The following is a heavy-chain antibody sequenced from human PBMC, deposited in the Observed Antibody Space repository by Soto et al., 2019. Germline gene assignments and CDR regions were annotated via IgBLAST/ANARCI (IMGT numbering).Heavy chain of an antibody. CDR1: GFSLTTNGVG. D-gene: IGHD7-27*01. CDR2: IYWDDDK. V-gene: IGHV2-5*02. CDR3: AHRGFMYGNWDHGYFDH. Sequence: QITLKESGPTRVKPTQTLALTCTFSGFSLTTNGVGVGWIRKAPGKALEWLAVIYWDDDKRYNPSLKNRLTITKDTSKNQVVLIMADMDPVDTATYFCAHRGFMYGNWDHGYFDHWGQGTLVTVTS. J-gene: IGHJ4*02.